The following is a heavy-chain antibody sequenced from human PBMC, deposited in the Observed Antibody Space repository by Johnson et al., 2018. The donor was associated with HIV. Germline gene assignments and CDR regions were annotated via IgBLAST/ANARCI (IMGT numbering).Heavy chain of an antibody. V-gene: IGHV3-30*19. D-gene: IGHD6-13*01. CDR2: IWYDGNNK. J-gene: IGHJ3*02. CDR3: ARLDHYPSSWYLTYAFDI. Sequence: QVQLVESGGGVVQPGRSLRLSCAASGFTFSSYGMHWVRQAPGKGLQWVAVIWYDGNNKYYADSVKGRFTISRDNSKNTLYLQMNSLRAEDTAVYYCARLDHYPSSWYLTYAFDIWGQGTMVTVSS. CDR1: GFTFSSYG.